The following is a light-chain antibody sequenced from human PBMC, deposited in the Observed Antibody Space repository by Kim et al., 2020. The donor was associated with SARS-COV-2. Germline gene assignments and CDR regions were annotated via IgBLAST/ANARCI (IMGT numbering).Light chain of an antibody. Sequence: PVHAVPISCTGTNSYIDTYNYVSWYLQLPVKAPKLMIYDVRTRPSGVPYRFSGSKSGNTASLTCSGHQADDDADYHCCSYAGDYTLFGGGTQLTVL. J-gene: IGLJ2*01. CDR1: NSYIDTYNY. CDR3: CSYAGDYTL. V-gene: IGLV2-11*01. CDR2: DVR.